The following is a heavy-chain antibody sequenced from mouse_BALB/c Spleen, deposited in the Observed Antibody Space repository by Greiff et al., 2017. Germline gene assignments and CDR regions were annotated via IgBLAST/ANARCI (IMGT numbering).Heavy chain of an antibody. Sequence: QVQLKQSGAELAKPGASVKMSCKASGYTFTSYWMHWVKQRPGQGLEWIGYINPSTGYTEYNQKFKDKATLTADKSSSTAYMQLSSLTSEDSAVYYCAREGLLHYAMDYWGQGTSVTVSS. J-gene: IGHJ4*01. D-gene: IGHD2-10*01. CDR3: AREGLLHYAMDY. CDR1: GYTFTSYW. CDR2: INPSTGYT. V-gene: IGHV1-7*01.